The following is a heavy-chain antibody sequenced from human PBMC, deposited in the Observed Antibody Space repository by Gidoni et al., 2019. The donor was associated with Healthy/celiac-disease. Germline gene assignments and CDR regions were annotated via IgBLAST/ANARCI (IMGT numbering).Heavy chain of an antibody. CDR1: GYSFTSYW. D-gene: IGHD2-15*01. Sequence: EVQLVQSGAEVKKPGESLKISCKGSGYSFTSYWIGWVRQMPGKGLEWMGIIYPGASDTRYSPSFQGQVTISADKSISTAYLQWSSLKASDTAMYYCARSGYCSGGSCYPDSSGWRFDIWGQGTMVTVSS. V-gene: IGHV5-51*01. J-gene: IGHJ3*02. CDR3: ARSGYCSGGSCYPDSSGWRFDI. CDR2: IYPGASDT.